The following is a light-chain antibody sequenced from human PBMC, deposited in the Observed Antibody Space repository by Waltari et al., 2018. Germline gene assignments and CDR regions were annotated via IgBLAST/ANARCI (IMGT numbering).Light chain of an antibody. CDR3: MQGLKSPLT. CDR1: QNPRHSNGNNY. V-gene: IGKV2-28*01. CDR2: LAS. Sequence: DMEMTQSPLSLPVTPEDPASIYCTSNQNPRHSNGNNYLSWYLQKPGQSPQLLIFLASNRASGVPDRFSGSGSGTDFTLKISRVEAEDVGVYFCMQGLKSPLTFGGGTRVEIK. J-gene: IGKJ4*01.